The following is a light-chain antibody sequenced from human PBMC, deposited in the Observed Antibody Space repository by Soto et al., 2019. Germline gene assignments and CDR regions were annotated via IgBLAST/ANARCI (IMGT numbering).Light chain of an antibody. Sequence: EIVMTQSPATLSVSPGERATLSCTASQSVSSNLAWYQQKPGQAPRLLICGASTRATGIPARFSGSGSGTEFTLTISSLQSEDFAVYYCQQYNNWPLTFGGGTKVEIK. CDR2: GAS. CDR1: QSVSSN. V-gene: IGKV3-15*01. CDR3: QQYNNWPLT. J-gene: IGKJ4*01.